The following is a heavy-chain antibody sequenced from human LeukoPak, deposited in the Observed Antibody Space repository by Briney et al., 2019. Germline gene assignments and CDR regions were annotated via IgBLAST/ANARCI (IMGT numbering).Heavy chain of an antibody. J-gene: IGHJ3*02. D-gene: IGHD1-26*01. CDR3: ARDPKGWELLQDAFDI. CDR2: IKQDGSEK. V-gene: IGHV3-7*01. CDR1: GLTFSSYW. Sequence: GGSLRLSCAASGLTFSSYWMSWVCQAPGKGLEWVANIKQDGSEKNYVDSVKGRFTISRDNAKNSLYLQMNSLRAEDTAVYYCARDPKGWELLQDAFDIWGQGTMVTVSS.